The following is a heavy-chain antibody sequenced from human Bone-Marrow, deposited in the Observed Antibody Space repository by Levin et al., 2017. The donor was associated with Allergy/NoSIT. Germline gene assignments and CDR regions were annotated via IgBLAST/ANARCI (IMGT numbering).Heavy chain of an antibody. D-gene: IGHD1-26*01. J-gene: IGHJ6*02. CDR2: LSYHGRNE. CDR1: GFTFSSYP. Sequence: GGSLRLSCVASGFTFSSYPMHWVRQTPGKGLESVAALSYHGRNEYYADSVKGRFTISRDNSKNTLYLQMNSLRAEDTALYYCTRETKGDMDVWGQGTTVIVSS. CDR3: TRETKGDMDV. V-gene: IGHV3-30*04.